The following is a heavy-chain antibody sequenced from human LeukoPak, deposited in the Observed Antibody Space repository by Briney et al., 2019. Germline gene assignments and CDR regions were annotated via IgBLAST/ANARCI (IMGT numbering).Heavy chain of an antibody. D-gene: IGHD2-2*01. Sequence: SQTLSLTCTVSGGSISSGGYYWSWIRQHPGKGLEWIGYIYYSGSTYYNPSLKSRVTISVDTSKNQFSLKLSSVTAADTAVYYCATLVVPAATFDYWGQGSLDTVSS. V-gene: IGHV4-31*03. J-gene: IGHJ4*02. CDR1: GGSISSGGYY. CDR3: ATLVVPAATFDY. CDR2: IYYSGST.